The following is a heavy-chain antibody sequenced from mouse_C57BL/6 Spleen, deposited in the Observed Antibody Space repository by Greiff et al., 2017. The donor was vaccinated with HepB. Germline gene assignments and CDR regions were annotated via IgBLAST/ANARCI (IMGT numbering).Heavy chain of an antibody. D-gene: IGHD1-1*01. V-gene: IGHV1-39*01. Sequence: VQLQQSGPELVKPGASVKISCKAPGYSFTDYNMNWVKQSNGKSLEWIGVINPNYGTTSYNQKFKGKATLNVDQSSSTAYMQLNSLTSEDSAVYYCARGYYYGSSYLDYWGQGSTLTVSS. CDR2: INPNYGTT. J-gene: IGHJ2*01. CDR3: ARGYYYGSSYLDY. CDR1: GYSFTDYN.